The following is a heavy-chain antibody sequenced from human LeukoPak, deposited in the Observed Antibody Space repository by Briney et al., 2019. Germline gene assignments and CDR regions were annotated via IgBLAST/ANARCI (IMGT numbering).Heavy chain of an antibody. CDR1: GFTFSSYA. J-gene: IGHJ4*02. D-gene: IGHD7-27*01. CDR2: TGSTGVST. Sequence: GGSLRLSCAASGFTFSSYAMNWVRQAPGKGLEWVSGTGSTGVSTFYADSVKGRFTVSRDNSKNTLSLQMNSLRAEDTAVYYCARDQANWGSADYWGQGTLVTVSS. V-gene: IGHV3-23*01. CDR3: ARDQANWGSADY.